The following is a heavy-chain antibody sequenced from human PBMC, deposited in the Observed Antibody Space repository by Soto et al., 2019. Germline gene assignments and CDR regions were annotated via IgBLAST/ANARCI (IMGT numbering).Heavy chain of an antibody. CDR2: IYYSGST. CDR1: GGSVSSGSYY. J-gene: IGHJ5*02. CDR3: ARADYDFWSGYENWFDP. D-gene: IGHD3-3*01. V-gene: IGHV4-61*01. Sequence: PSETLSLTCTVSGGSVSSGSYYWSWIRQPPGKGLEWIGYIYYSGSTNYNPSLKSRVTISVDTSKNQFSLKLSSVTAADTAVYYCARADYDFWSGYENWFDPWGQGTLVTVSS.